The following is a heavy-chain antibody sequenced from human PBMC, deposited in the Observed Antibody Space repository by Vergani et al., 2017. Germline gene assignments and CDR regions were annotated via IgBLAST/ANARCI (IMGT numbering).Heavy chain of an antibody. Sequence: QVQLVESGGGVVQPGRSLRLSCAASGFTFSSYAMHWVRQAPGKGLEWVAVISYDGSNKYYADSVKGRFTISRDNSKNTLYLQMNSLRAEDTAVYYCAKDMGLYYYGSGSPPAIDYWGQGTLVTVSS. CDR2: ISYDGSNK. V-gene: IGHV3-30-3*01. J-gene: IGHJ4*02. D-gene: IGHD3-10*01. CDR1: GFTFSSYA. CDR3: AKDMGLYYYGSGSPPAIDY.